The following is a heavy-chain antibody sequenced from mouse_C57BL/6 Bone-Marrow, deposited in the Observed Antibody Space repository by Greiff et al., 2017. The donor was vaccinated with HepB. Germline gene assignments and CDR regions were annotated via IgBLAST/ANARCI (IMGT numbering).Heavy chain of an antibody. CDR2: IYPRSGNT. Sequence: QVQLQQSGAELARPGASVKLSCKASGYTFTSYGISWVKQRTGQGLEWIGEIYPRSGNTYYIEKFKGKATLTADKSSSTAYMELRSLTSEDSAVYFCARPYYGSSSFAYWGQGTLVTVSA. CDR1: GYTFTSYG. CDR3: ARPYYGSSSFAY. V-gene: IGHV1-81*01. D-gene: IGHD1-1*01. J-gene: IGHJ3*01.